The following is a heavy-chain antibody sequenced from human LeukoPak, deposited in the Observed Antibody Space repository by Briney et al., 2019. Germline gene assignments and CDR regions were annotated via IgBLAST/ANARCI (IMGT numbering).Heavy chain of an antibody. CDR3: ARQRGGAAAGTQDDAFDI. J-gene: IGHJ3*02. Sequence: GESLKISCKGSGCSFTSYWVGWVRQMPGKGLEWMGIIYPGDSDTRYSPFFQGQVTISADKSISTAYLQWSSLKASDTAMYYCARQRGGAAAGTQDDAFDIWGQGTMVTVSS. CDR1: GCSFTSYW. V-gene: IGHV5-51*01. D-gene: IGHD6-13*01. CDR2: IYPGDSDT.